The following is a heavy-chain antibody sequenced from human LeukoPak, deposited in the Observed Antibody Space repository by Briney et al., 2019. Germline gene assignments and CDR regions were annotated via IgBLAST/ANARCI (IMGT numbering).Heavy chain of an antibody. J-gene: IGHJ4*02. CDR1: GFTFSSYW. CDR3: ARPPEYSSSPPLF. D-gene: IGHD6-6*01. CDR2: IKQDGSEK. V-gene: IGHV3-7*01. Sequence: GGSLRLSCAASGFTFSSYWMSWVRQAPGKGLEWEANIKQDGSEKYYVDSVKGRFTISRDNAKNSLYLQMNSLRAEDTAVYYCARPPEYSSSPPLFWGQGTLVTVSS.